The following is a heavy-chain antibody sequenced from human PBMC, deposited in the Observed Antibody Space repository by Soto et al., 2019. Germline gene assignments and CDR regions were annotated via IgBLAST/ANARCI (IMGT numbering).Heavy chain of an antibody. J-gene: IGHJ5*02. CDR3: ARKGVTSDSRFIDP. Sequence: ASVKVSCKASGGTFSSYAISWVRQAPGQGLEWMGGIIPIFGTANYAQKFQGRVTITADKSTSTAYMELSSLRSEDTAVYYCARKGVTSDSRFIDPWGQGTLVTVSS. CDR1: GGTFSSYA. V-gene: IGHV1-69*06. D-gene: IGHD3-22*01. CDR2: IIPIFGTA.